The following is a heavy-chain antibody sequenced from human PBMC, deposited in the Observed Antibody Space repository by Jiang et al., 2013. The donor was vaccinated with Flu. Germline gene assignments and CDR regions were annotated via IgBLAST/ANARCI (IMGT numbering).Heavy chain of an antibody. Sequence: GAEVKKPGESLKISCKGSGYSFTSYWIGWVRQMPGKGLEWMGIIYPGDSDTRYSPSFQGQVTISADKSISAAYLQWSSLKASDTAMYYCARPDDYYDSSGYYNYWGQGTLVTVSS. CDR2: IYPGDSDT. D-gene: IGHD3-22*01. J-gene: IGHJ4*02. V-gene: IGHV5-51*01. CDR1: GYSFTSYW. CDR3: ARPDDYYDSSGYYNY.